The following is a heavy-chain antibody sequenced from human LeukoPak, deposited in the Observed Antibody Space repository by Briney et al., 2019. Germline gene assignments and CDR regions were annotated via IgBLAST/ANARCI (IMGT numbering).Heavy chain of an antibody. CDR1: GFTFSSYS. D-gene: IGHD5-24*01. CDR3: ARDSHGYISYYFDY. V-gene: IGHV3-21*01. CDR2: ISSSSSYI. Sequence: GGSLRLSCAASGFTFSSYSMNWVRQAPGKGLEWVSSISSSSSYIYYADSVKGRFTISRDNAKNSLYLQMNSLRAEDTAVYYCARDSHGYISYYFDYWGQGTLVTVSS. J-gene: IGHJ4*02.